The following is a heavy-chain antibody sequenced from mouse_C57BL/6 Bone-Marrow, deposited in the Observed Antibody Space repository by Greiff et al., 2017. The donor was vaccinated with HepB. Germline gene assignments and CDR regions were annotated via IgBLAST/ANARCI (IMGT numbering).Heavy chain of an antibody. V-gene: IGHV1-15*01. CDR2: IDPETGGT. J-gene: IGHJ1*03. CDR3: TSRTGWEDWYFDV. D-gene: IGHD2-3*01. CDR1: GYTFTDYE. Sequence: QVQLQQSGAELVRPGASVTLSCKASGYTFTDYEMHWVKQTPVHGLEWIGAIDPETGGTAYNQKFKGKAILTADKSSSTAYMELRSLTSEDSAVYYCTSRTGWEDWYFDVWGTGTTVTVSS.